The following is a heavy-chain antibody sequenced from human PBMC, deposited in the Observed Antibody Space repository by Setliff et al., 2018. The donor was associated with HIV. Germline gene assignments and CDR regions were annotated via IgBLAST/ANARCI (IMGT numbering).Heavy chain of an antibody. Sequence: PSETLSLTCTVSGGSISSHYWSWIRQPPGKGLEWIGYIYYSGSTTYNPSLKSRVTISVDTSKNQFSLKLSSVTAADTAMYYCAREDGVFAFDIWGQGTMVTVSS. D-gene: IGHD6-13*01. CDR2: IYYSGST. CDR3: AREDGVFAFDI. V-gene: IGHV4-59*11. CDR1: GGSISSHY. J-gene: IGHJ3*02.